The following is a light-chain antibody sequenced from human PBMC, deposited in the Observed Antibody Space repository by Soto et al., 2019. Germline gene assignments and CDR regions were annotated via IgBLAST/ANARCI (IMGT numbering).Light chain of an antibody. J-gene: IGKJ4*01. CDR2: AAY. Sequence: DIQMTQSPSSLSASVGDRVTITCRASQSISSYLNWYQQKPGKAHKLLIYAAYSLQSGVQSRFSGSGSGTDFTLTIRSLQPEDFATYYCKQSYSTPFTFGGGTKVDIK. CDR1: QSISSY. CDR3: KQSYSTPFT. V-gene: IGKV1-39*01.